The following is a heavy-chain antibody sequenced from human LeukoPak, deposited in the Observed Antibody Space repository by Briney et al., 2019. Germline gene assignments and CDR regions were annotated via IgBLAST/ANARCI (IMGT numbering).Heavy chain of an antibody. CDR1: GFIGSSNY. CDR2: IYSGGST. CDR3: ARCRVTMLRGVTIGDYGYYMDV. D-gene: IGHD3-10*01. Sequence: PGGSLRLSCAASGFIGSSNYMSWVRQAPGKGLEWVSVIYSGGSTYYADSVKGRFTISRDKSKNTLYLQMNSLRAEDTAVYYCARCRVTMLRGVTIGDYGYYMDVWGKGTTVIISS. J-gene: IGHJ6*03. V-gene: IGHV3-66*01.